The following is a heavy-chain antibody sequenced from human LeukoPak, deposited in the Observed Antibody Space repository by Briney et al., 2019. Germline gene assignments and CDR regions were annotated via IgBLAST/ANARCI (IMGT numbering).Heavy chain of an antibody. D-gene: IGHD2-2*02. CDR2: ISASGGGT. CDR3: AKDVRRAEYCSSTTCYTSSFDQ. V-gene: IGHV3-23*01. Sequence: GGSLRLSCAASGFRFKNYAMTWVRQPPGKGLEWASTISASGGGTYYADSVKGRFTISRDNSKDTLSLQMNTLRAEDTALYYCAKDVRRAEYCSSTTCYTSSFDQWGQGTLVTVSS. J-gene: IGHJ4*02. CDR1: GFRFKNYA.